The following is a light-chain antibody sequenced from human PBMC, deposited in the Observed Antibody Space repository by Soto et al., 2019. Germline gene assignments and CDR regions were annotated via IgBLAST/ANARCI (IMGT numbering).Light chain of an antibody. CDR1: QSVSSNK. J-gene: IGKJ5*01. CDR3: QQRSNWPPIT. V-gene: IGKV3D-20*02. CDR2: AAS. Sequence: ETVLTQSPATVSLSPGDRATLPCRASQSVSSNKLAWHQQKPGQAPRLLIYAASRRATGIPDRFSGSGSGTDFTLTISRLEPEDFAVYYCQQRSNWPPITFGQGTRLEIK.